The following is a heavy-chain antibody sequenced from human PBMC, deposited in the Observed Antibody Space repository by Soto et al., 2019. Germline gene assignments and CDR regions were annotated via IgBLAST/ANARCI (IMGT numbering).Heavy chain of an antibody. D-gene: IGHD3-22*01. CDR3: ARDTAFIASGLFDP. V-gene: IGHV3-11*01. J-gene: IGHJ5*02. Sequence: PGGSLRLSCAASGFTFSDYYMFWIRQAPGKGLEWVSYITNSGTSMYYADSVKGRFTISRDNAKKSLYLHMNSLRAEDTAVYFCARDTAFIASGLFDPWGQGTLVTAPQ. CDR2: ITNSGTSM. CDR1: GFTFSDYY.